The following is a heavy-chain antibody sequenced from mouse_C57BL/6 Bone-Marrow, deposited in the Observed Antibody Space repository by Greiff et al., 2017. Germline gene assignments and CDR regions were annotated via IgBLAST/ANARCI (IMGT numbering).Heavy chain of an antibody. J-gene: IGHJ3*01. V-gene: IGHV1-50*01. CDR1: GYTFTSYW. CDR2: IDPSDSYT. CDR3: ARDYSNPWFAY. Sequence: QFQLQQPGAELVKPGASVKLSCKASGYTFTSYWMQWVKQRPGQGLEWIGEIDPSDSYTNYNQKFKGKATLTVDTSSSTAYMQLSSLTSEDSAVYYCARDYSNPWFAYWGQGTLVTVSA. D-gene: IGHD2-5*01.